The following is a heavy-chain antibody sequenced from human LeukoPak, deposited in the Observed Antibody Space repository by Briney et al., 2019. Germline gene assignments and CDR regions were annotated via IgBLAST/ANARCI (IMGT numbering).Heavy chain of an antibody. J-gene: IGHJ6*04. CDR2: ISSSSSYI. CDR1: GFTFSSYS. CDR3: AELGITMIGGV. D-gene: IGHD3-10*02. V-gene: IGHV3-21*01. Sequence: GGSLRLSCAASGFTFSSYSMNWVRQAPGKGLEWVSSISSSSSYIYYADSVKGRFTIFRDNSKNTLYLQMNSLRAEDTAVYYCAELGITMIGGVWGKGTTVTISS.